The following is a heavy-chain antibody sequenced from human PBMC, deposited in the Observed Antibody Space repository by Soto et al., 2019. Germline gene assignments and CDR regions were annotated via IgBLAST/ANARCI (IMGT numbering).Heavy chain of an antibody. Sequence: PGGSLRLSCAASGFTFSSYAMHWVRQAPGKGLEWVAVISYDGSNKYYADSVKGRFTISRDNSKNTLYLQMNSLRAEDTAVYYCARDRPWSTYYYGMDVCGQGTPVAVSS. D-gene: IGHD3-3*01. CDR1: GFTFSSYA. J-gene: IGHJ6*02. V-gene: IGHV3-30-3*01. CDR2: ISYDGSNK. CDR3: ARDRPWSTYYYGMDV.